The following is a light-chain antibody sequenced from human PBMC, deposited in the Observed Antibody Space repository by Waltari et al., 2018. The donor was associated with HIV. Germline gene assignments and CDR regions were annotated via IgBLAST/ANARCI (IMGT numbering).Light chain of an antibody. J-gene: IGLJ2*01. CDR1: TGAVTSAHY. V-gene: IGLV7-46*01. Sequence: AMVTQVPSLTVSPGRTVTLTCASSTGAVTSAHYTYWFQQKPGQAPRTLIFDTSNKHSSTPARFSGSLLGGKAALTLSGAQPEDEADYYCLLSYSGTRVFGGGTKLTVL. CDR3: LLSYSGTRV. CDR2: DTS.